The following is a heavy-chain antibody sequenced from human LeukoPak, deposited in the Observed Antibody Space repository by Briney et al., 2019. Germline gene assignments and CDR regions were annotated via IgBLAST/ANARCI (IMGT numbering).Heavy chain of an antibody. CDR1: GDSISSGDYY. CDR3: ARGSNWNVDYFDY. CDR2: ISSSGST. D-gene: IGHD1-20*01. J-gene: IGHJ4*02. Sequence: SETLSLTCTVSGDSISSGDYYWSWIRQPAGKGLEWIGRISSSGSTNYNPSLKSRVTISVDTSKNQFSLKLTSVTAADTAVYYCARGSNWNVDYFDYWGQGTLVTVSS. V-gene: IGHV4-61*02.